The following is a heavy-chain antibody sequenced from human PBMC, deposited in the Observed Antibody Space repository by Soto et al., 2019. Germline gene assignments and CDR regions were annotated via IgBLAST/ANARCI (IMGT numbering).Heavy chain of an antibody. CDR1: GFTFSSYA. V-gene: IGHV3-23*01. CDR3: ARDLSDTHCTNGVFQPYYFDY. Sequence: EVQLLESGGGLVQPGGSLRLSCAASGFTFSSYAMSWVRQAPGKGLEWVSAISGSGGSTYYADSVKGRFTISRDNSKNTLYLPMNSLRDEDTAVYYCARDLSDTHCTNGVFQPYYFDYWGQGTLVTVSS. D-gene: IGHD2-8*01. CDR2: ISGSGGST. J-gene: IGHJ4*02.